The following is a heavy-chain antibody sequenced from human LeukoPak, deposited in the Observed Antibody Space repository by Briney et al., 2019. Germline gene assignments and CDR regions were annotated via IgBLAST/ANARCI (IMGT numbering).Heavy chain of an antibody. J-gene: IGHJ3*02. CDR2: ISGSGGST. D-gene: IGHD3-10*01. CDR1: GFTFSSYA. V-gene: IGHV3-23*01. Sequence: GGSLRLSCAASGFTFSSYAMSWVRQAPGKGLEWVSAISGSGGSTYYADSVKGRFTISRDNSKNTLYLQMNCLRAEDTAVYYCAKDRGGSYGGDDAFDIWGQGTMVTVSS. CDR3: AKDRGGSYGGDDAFDI.